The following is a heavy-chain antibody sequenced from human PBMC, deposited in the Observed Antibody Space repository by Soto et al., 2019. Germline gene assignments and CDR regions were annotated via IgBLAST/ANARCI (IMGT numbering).Heavy chain of an antibody. CDR2: ISYDGRNE. J-gene: IGHJ4*02. Sequence: QVQLVESGGGVVQPGRSLRLSCAASGFTFSSYAMHWVRQAPGKGLKWVAVISYDGRNEYYADSVKGRFTISRDNSKNPLYLQMNILGAEGTAVYYCARERGSYSSAGVAYWGQGTLVTVSS. CDR1: GFTFSSYA. CDR3: ARERGSYSSAGVAY. D-gene: IGHD1-26*01. V-gene: IGHV3-30-3*01.